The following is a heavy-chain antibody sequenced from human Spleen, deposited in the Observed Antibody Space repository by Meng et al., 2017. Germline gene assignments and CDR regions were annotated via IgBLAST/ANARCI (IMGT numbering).Heavy chain of an antibody. Sequence: QVPLKESGPGLGKPSQTLSLTCTVSGYSISSGEDVGSWIRQPPGKGLEWIGYMDYRGSTFYNPSLKSRVTISVDTSKNQFSLKLSSVNAADTAVYFCARGDLLWDYWGQGTLVTVSS. V-gene: IGHV4-30-4*01. CDR1: GYSISSGEDV. J-gene: IGHJ4*02. D-gene: IGHD2-2*01. CDR3: ARGDLLWDY. CDR2: MDYRGST.